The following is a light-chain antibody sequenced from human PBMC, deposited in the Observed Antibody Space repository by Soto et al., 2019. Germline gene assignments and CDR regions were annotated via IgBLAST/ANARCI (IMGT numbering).Light chain of an antibody. CDR1: VSVRTD. V-gene: IGKV3-15*01. J-gene: IGKJ1*01. CDR2: GAS. CDR3: QQYNKWPWT. Sequence: EIVMTQSPDTLSLSPGQRATLSCRASVSVRTDLAWYQQKPGQAPRLLIYGASTRAAGVPVRFSGSGSGTVFTLTISSLQSEDFGVYYCQQYNKWPWTFGRGTKVEIK.